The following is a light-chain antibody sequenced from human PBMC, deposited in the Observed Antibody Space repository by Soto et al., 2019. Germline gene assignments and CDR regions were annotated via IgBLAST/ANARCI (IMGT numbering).Light chain of an antibody. J-gene: IGLJ1*01. CDR3: SSYTTSNTRQIV. CDR2: DVT. CDR1: SSDVGGYNY. Sequence: HSVLTQPDSVSGSPGQSITISCTGTSSDVGGYNYVSWYQHHPGKAPKLIIYDVTNRPSGVSNPFSGSKSGNTASLTISGLRPEDEADYYCSSYTTSNTRQIVFGTGTKVTVL. V-gene: IGLV2-14*03.